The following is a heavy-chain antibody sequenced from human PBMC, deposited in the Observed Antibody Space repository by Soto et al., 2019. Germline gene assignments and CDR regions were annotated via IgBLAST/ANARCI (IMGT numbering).Heavy chain of an antibody. CDR1: GGSFSGYY. D-gene: IGHD5-12*01. CDR2: INHSGST. Sequence: SETLSLTCAVYGGSFSGYYWSWIRQPPGKGLEWIGEINHSGSTNYNPSLKSRVTISVDTSKNQFSLKLSSVTAADTAVYYCARLRLRRSLHDYWGQGTLVTVSS. V-gene: IGHV4-34*01. J-gene: IGHJ4*02. CDR3: ARLRLRRSLHDY.